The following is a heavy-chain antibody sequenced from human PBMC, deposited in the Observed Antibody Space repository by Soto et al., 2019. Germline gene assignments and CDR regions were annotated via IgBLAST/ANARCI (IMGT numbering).Heavy chain of an antibody. J-gene: IGHJ6*02. CDR1: GFTFSSYA. V-gene: IGHV3-23*01. CDR3: AKEFPYSSGWINYGMDV. Sequence: EVQLLESGGGLVQPGGSLRLSCAASGFTFSSYAMSWVRQAPGKGLEWVSAISGSGGSTYYADSVKGRFTISRDNSKNTLYMQMNRLRAEDTAVYYCAKEFPYSSGWINYGMDVWGQGTTVTVSS. D-gene: IGHD6-19*01. CDR2: ISGSGGST.